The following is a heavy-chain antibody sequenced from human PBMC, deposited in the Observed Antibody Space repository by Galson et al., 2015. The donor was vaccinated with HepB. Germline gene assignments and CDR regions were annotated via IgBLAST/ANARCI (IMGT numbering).Heavy chain of an antibody. CDR2: ISSSSSYI. CDR3: ARDSSPDFWSGWAPLYYYYYMDV. Sequence: SLRLSCAASGFTFSSYSMNWVRQAPGKGLEWVSSISSSSSYIYYADSVKGRFTISRDNAKNSLYLQMNSLRAEDTAVYYCARDSSPDFWSGWAPLYYYYYMDVWGKGTTVTVSS. D-gene: IGHD3-3*01. CDR1: GFTFSSYS. J-gene: IGHJ6*03. V-gene: IGHV3-21*01.